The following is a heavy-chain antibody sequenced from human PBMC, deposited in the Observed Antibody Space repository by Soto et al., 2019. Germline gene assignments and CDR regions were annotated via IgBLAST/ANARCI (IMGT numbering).Heavy chain of an antibody. CDR1: GGTFSIYA. CDR2: IIPIFGTA. D-gene: IGHD3-3*01. Sequence: QVQLVQSGAEVKKPGSSVKVSCKASGGTFSIYAISWVRQAPGQGPEWMGGIIPIFGTANYAQKFQGRVTITADESTSTAYMELSSLRSEDTAVYYCARSRITIFGVVITPYWYFDLWGRGTLVTVSS. J-gene: IGHJ2*01. CDR3: ARSRITIFGVVITPYWYFDL. V-gene: IGHV1-69*12.